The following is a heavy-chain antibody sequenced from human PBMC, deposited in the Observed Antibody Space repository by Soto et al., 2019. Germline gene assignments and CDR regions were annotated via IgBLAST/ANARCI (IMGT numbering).Heavy chain of an antibody. J-gene: IGHJ6*02. CDR2: ISYDGSNK. Sequence: GGSLRLSCAASGFTFSSYGMHWVRQAPGKGLEWVAVISYDGSNKYYADSVKGRFTISRDNSKNTLYLQMNSLRAEDTAVYYCAKNSGSYPTVFMDVWGQGTTVTVSS. V-gene: IGHV3-30*18. D-gene: IGHD1-26*01. CDR1: GFTFSSYG. CDR3: AKNSGSYPTVFMDV.